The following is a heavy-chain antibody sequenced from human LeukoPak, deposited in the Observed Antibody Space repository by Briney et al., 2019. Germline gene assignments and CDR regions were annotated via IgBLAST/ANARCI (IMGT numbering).Heavy chain of an antibody. CDR3: ARESIAAAGSYLFDY. D-gene: IGHD6-13*01. Sequence: PSETLSLTCTVSGGSISSYYWSWLRQPAGKGLEWIGRIYTSGSTNYNPSLKSRVTMPVDTSKNQFSLKLSSVTAADTAVYYCARESIAAAGSYLFDYWGQGTLVTVSS. CDR1: GGSISSYY. CDR2: IYTSGST. J-gene: IGHJ4*02. V-gene: IGHV4-4*07.